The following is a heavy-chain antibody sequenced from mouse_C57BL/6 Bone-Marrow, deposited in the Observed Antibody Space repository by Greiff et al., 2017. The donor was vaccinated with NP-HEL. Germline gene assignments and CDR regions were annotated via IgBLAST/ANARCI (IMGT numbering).Heavy chain of an antibody. CDR3: ARDVRRGYYAMDY. CDR2: ISNGGGST. J-gene: IGHJ4*01. CDR1: GFTFSDYY. Sequence: EVKLVESGGGLVQPGGSLKLSCAASGFTFSDYYMYWVRQTPEKRLEWVAYISNGGGSTYYPDTVKGRFTISRDNAKNTLYLQMSRLKSEDTAMYYCARDVRRGYYAMDYWGQGTSVTVSS. V-gene: IGHV5-12*01. D-gene: IGHD2-14*01.